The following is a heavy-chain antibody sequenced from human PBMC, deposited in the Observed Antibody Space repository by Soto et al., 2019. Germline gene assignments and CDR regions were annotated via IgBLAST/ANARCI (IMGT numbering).Heavy chain of an antibody. Sequence: GSLRLSCAASGFTFSSYGMHWVRQAPGKGLEWVAVISYDGSNRYYADSVKGRFTISRDNSKNTLYLQMNSLRAEDTALYYCATSPVAATPDFDYWGQGTLVTVSS. D-gene: IGHD1-26*01. CDR2: ISYDGSNR. CDR1: GFTFSSYG. CDR3: ATSPVAATPDFDY. J-gene: IGHJ4*02. V-gene: IGHV3-30*03.